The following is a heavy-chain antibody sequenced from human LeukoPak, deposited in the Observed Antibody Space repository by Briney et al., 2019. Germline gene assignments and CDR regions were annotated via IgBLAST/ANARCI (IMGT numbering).Heavy chain of an antibody. J-gene: IGHJ4*02. CDR1: GGSISSYY. Sequence: SETLSLTCTVSGGSISSYYWSWIRQPPGKGLEWIGYIYYSGSTNYTPSLKSRVTISVDTSKNQFSLKLSSVTAADTAVYYCARVYGSGNDYWGQGTLVTVSS. D-gene: IGHD3-10*01. CDR2: IYYSGST. CDR3: ARVYGSGNDY. V-gene: IGHV4-59*01.